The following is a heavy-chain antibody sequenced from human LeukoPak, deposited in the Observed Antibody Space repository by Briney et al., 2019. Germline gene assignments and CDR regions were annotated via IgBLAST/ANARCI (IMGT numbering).Heavy chain of an antibody. V-gene: IGHV1-3*01. J-gene: IGHJ6*02. CDR1: GYTFTSYA. D-gene: IGHD2-2*01. CDR2: INAGNGNT. Sequence: GASVKVSCKASGYTFTSYAMHWVRQAPGQRLEWMGWINAGNGNTKYSQKFQGRVTITRDTSASTAYMELSSLRSEDTAVYYCARAGLVVVPAALRVYYGMDVWGQGTTVTVSS. CDR3: ARAGLVVVPAALRVYYGMDV.